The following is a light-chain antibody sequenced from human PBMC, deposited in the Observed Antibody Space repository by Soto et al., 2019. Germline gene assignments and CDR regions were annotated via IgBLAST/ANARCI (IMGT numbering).Light chain of an antibody. Sequence: QSVLTQPRSVSGSPGQWVTISCTGTSTDVGGDNDVSWYQQHPGKAPKLMIYGVSKRPSGVPDRFSGSKSGNTASLTISGLEAEDEADYYSCSYARSYTVVFGGGTKLTVL. CDR2: GVS. J-gene: IGLJ2*01. CDR3: CSYARSYTVV. V-gene: IGLV2-11*01. CDR1: STDVGGDND.